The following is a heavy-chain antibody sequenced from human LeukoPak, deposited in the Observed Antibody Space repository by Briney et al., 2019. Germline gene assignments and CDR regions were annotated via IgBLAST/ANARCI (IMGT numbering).Heavy chain of an antibody. CDR2: ISSSSSTI. J-gene: IGHJ4*02. V-gene: IGHV3-48*04. Sequence: GGSLRLSCAASIFTFDNDAMAWVRQAPGKGLEWVSYISSSSSTIYYADSVKGRFTISRDNAKNSLYLQMNSLRAEDTAVYYCATEIAAAGDPIDYWGQGTLVTVSS. D-gene: IGHD6-13*01. CDR1: IFTFDNDA. CDR3: ATEIAAAGDPIDY.